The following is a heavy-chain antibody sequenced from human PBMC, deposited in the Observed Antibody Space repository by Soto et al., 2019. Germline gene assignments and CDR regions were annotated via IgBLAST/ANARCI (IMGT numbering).Heavy chain of an antibody. Sequence: QVQLVQSGAEVKKPGSSVKVSCKASGGTFSSYTISWVRQAPGQGLEWMGRIIPILGIANYAQKFQGRVTITADKSTGTAYMELSSLRSEDTAVYYCARAYSSGWYWFDPWGQGTLVTVSS. CDR1: GGTFSSYT. V-gene: IGHV1-69*02. CDR3: ARAYSSGWYWFDP. D-gene: IGHD6-19*01. CDR2: IIPILGIA. J-gene: IGHJ5*02.